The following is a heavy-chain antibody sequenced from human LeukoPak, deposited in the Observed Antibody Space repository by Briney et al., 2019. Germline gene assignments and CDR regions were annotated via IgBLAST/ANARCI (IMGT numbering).Heavy chain of an antibody. J-gene: IGHJ6*03. CDR1: GGSISSSSYY. V-gene: IGHV4-39*01. Sequence: SETLSLTCTVSGGSISSSSYYWGWIRQPPGKGLERIGSIYYSGSTYYNPSLKSRVTISVDTSKNQFSLKLSSVTAADTAVYYCARHPMITFGGVIVIRRYYYYMDVWGKGTTVTVSS. D-gene: IGHD3-16*02. CDR2: IYYSGST. CDR3: ARHPMITFGGVIVIRRYYYYMDV.